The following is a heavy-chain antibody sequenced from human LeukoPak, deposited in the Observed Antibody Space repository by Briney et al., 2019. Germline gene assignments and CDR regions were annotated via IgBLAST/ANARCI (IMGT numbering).Heavy chain of an antibody. J-gene: IGHJ3*02. CDR3: AKAFSRYCSSTSCPGGGAFDI. CDR2: ISYDGSNK. CDR1: GFTFSSYA. V-gene: IGHV3-30*04. D-gene: IGHD2-2*01. Sequence: GRSLRLSCAASGFTFSSYAMHWVRQAPGKGLEWVAVISYDGSNKYYADSVKGRFTISRDNSKNTLYLQMNSLRAEDTAVYYCAKAFSRYCSSTSCPGGGAFDIWGQGTMVTVSS.